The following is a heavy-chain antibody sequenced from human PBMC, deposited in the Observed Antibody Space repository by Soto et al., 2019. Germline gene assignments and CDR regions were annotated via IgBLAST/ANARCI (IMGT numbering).Heavy chain of an antibody. CDR3: ARGHFGMDV. J-gene: IGHJ6*02. V-gene: IGHV3-7*03. Sequence: QLVESGGGLVQPGGSLRLSCAVSGFTFSDHWITWVRQAPGKGLEWVANIKGDGSEKYYVDAMKGRITISRDYAKNSVFLQMNSLRAEDTAVYYCARGHFGMDVWGQGTTVIVSS. CDR1: GFTFSDHW. CDR2: IKGDGSEK.